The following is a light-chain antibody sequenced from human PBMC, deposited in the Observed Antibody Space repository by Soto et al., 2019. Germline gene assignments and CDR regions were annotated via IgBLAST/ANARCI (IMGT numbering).Light chain of an antibody. CDR1: SSDVGGYNY. J-gene: IGLJ1*01. CDR3: SSYISSSTLV. V-gene: IGLV2-14*01. CDR2: DVS. Sequence: QSALTQPASVSGSPGQSITISCTGTSSDVGGYNYVSWYQQHPGKAPKLIVYDVSHRPSGVSDRFSGSKSGNTASLTISGLQADDEADYYCSSYISSSTLVFGAGTKLTVL.